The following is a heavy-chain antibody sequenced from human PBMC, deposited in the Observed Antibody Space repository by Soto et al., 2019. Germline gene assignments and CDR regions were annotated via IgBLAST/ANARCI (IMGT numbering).Heavy chain of an antibody. D-gene: IGHD1-26*01. CDR2: IYSDGRK. J-gene: IGHJ4*02. CDR1: RINVSNTY. Sequence: FRRLCAAAARINVSNTYICWVRQAPGMGLGWVSFIYSDGRKHYADSVKGRFTISRDNSKNMLFLQMQSLRTEDTAVYYCVRGGDTSNGMRFDHWGQGTLVTGYS. CDR3: VRGGDTSNGMRFDH. V-gene: IGHV3-53*01.